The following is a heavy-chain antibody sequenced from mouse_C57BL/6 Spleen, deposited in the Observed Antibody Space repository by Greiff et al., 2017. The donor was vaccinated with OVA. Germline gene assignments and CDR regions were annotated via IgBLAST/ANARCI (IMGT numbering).Heavy chain of an antibody. CDR3: ARSPAVVAAGDWYFDV. Sequence: VQLQQSGAELVRPGSSVKMSCKTSGYTFTSYGINWVKQRPGQGLEWIGYIYIGNGYTEYNEKFKGKATLTSDTSSSTAYMQLSSLTSEDSAIYFCARSPAVVAAGDWYFDVWGTGTTVTVAS. V-gene: IGHV1-58*01. CDR1: GYTFTSYG. CDR2: IYIGNGYT. J-gene: IGHJ1*03. D-gene: IGHD1-1*01.